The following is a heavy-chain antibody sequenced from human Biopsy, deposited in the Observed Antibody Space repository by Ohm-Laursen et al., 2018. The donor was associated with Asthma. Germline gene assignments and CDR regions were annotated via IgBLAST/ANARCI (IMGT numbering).Heavy chain of an antibody. D-gene: IGHD2-15*01. Sequence: SSVKVSCKASGGTFSNYAISWVRQAPGQGLEWMGGIIPMFGTSNYAQKFQGRVTITADESTSTAYMELSSLRSDDTAVYYCASPTYCSGSSCINNYYYALDVWGQGTTVTVSS. CDR3: ASPTYCSGSSCINNYYYALDV. CDR1: GGTFSNYA. CDR2: IIPMFGTS. V-gene: IGHV1-69*01. J-gene: IGHJ6*02.